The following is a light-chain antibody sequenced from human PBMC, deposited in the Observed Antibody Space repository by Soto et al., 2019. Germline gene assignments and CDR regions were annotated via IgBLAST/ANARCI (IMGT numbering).Light chain of an antibody. J-gene: IGLJ2*01. V-gene: IGLV3-21*02. CDR3: QVWDSSSAIV. CDR1: NIGSKS. CDR2: YDS. Sequence: SYELTQPPSMSVAPGQTARIACGGSNIGSKSVHWYQQKPGQAPVVVVSYDSDRPSGIPERFSGSNSGNTATLTISRVEAGDEADYYCQVWDSSSAIVFGXGTKLTVL.